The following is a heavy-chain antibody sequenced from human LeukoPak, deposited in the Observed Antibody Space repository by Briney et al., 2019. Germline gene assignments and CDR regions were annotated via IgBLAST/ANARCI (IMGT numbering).Heavy chain of an antibody. J-gene: IGHJ4*02. CDR2: ISGRGGST. CDR1: GITLSNYG. Sequence: GGSLRLSCAVSGITLSNYGMSWVRQAPGKGLEWVAGISGRGGSTNYADSVKGRFTISRDNPKNTLYLQMNSLRAEDTAVYFCAKRGVVIRVILVGFHKEAYYFDSWGQGALVTVSS. D-gene: IGHD3-22*01. CDR3: AKRGVVIRVILVGFHKEAYYFDS. V-gene: IGHV3-23*01.